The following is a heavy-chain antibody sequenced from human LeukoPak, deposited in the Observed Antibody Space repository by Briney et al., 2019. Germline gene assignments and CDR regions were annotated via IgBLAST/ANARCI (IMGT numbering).Heavy chain of an antibody. D-gene: IGHD2-2*01. CDR2: IIPIFGTA. J-gene: IGHJ4*02. CDR3: ARGYCSSTSCYSYGY. Sequence: SVKVSCKASGGTFSSYAISWVRQAPGQGLEWVGGIIPIFGTANYAQKFQGRVTITADESTSTAYMELSSLRSQDTAVYYCARGYCSSTSCYSYGYWGQGTLVTVSS. V-gene: IGHV1-69*01. CDR1: GGTFSSYA.